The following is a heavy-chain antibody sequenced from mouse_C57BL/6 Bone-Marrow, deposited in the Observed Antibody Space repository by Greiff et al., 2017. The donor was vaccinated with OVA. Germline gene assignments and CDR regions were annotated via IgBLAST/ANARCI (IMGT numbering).Heavy chain of an antibody. CDR1: GYTFTSYG. J-gene: IGHJ3*01. D-gene: IGHD2-2*01. CDR3: ARGEGYPAWFAY. CDR2: IYPRSGNT. V-gene: IGHV1-81*01. Sequence: SGAELARPGASVKLSCKASGYTFTSYGISWVKQRTGQGLEWNGEIYPRSGNTYYNEKFKGKAKLTAGKSASPAYMELRSLTSEYAAFYCCARGEGYPAWFAYWGQGTLVTVSA.